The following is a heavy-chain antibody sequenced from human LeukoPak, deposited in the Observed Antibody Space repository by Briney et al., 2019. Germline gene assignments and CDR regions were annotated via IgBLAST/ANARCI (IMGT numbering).Heavy chain of an antibody. Sequence: GGSLRLSCAASGFTFSFYWMSWVRQAPEKGLEWVANIKQDGSEKHYVDSVKGRFTISRDNAKNSLYLQMSSLRAEDTAVYYCTRVEETATTAAIIRKYSYYYHYMDVWGKGNTVTVSS. CDR3: TRVEETATTAAIIRKYSYYYHYMDV. J-gene: IGHJ6*03. D-gene: IGHD4-11*01. V-gene: IGHV3-7*01. CDR1: GFTFSFYW. CDR2: IKQDGSEK.